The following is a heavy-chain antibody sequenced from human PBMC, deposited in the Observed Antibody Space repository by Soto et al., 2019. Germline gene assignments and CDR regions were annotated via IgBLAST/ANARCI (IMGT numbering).Heavy chain of an antibody. CDR2: IYYSGST. D-gene: IGHD6-19*01. V-gene: IGHV4-59*01. J-gene: IGHJ4*02. CDR3: ARETPGAGHLDY. Sequence: QVQLQESGPGLVKPLETLSLTCTVSGGSISGYYWKWIRQPPGKGLEWIGYIYYSGSTNYNPSLKSRVTMSVDTSKNQFSLKLSSVTAADTAVYYCARETPGAGHLDYWGQGALVTVSS. CDR1: GGSISGYY.